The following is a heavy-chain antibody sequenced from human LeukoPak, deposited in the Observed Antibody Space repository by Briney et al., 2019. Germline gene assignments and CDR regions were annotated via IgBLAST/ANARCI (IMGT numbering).Heavy chain of an antibody. J-gene: IGHJ4*02. CDR1: GFTFSSYR. CDR2: ISSSSSYI. V-gene: IGHV3-21*04. Sequence: GGSLRLSCAASGFTFSSYRMNWVRQAPGKGLEWVSSISSSSSYIYYADSVKGRFTISRDNAKNSLYLQMNSLRAEDTALYYCAKAPKWELAPGYFDYWGQGTLVTVSS. CDR3: AKAPKWELAPGYFDY. D-gene: IGHD1-26*01.